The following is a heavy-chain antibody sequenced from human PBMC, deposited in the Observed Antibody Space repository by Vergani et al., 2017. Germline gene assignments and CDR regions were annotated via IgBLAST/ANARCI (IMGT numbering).Heavy chain of an antibody. Sequence: EVQLLESGGGLVQPGGSLRLSCAASGFTFSSYAMSWVRQAPGKGLEWVSAISGSGGSTYYADSVKGRFTISRDNSKNTLYLQMNSLRAEDTAVYYCAKDPSDSGYGPGWFDPWGQGTLVTVSS. CDR2: ISGSGGST. J-gene: IGHJ5*02. V-gene: IGHV3-23*01. D-gene: IGHD5-12*01. CDR1: GFTFSSYA. CDR3: AKDPSDSGYGPGWFDP.